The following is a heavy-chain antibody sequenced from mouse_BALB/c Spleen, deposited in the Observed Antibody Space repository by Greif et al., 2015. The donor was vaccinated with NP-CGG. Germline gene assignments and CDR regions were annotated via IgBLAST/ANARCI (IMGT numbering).Heavy chain of an antibody. V-gene: IGHV5-17*02. CDR2: ISSGSSTI. CDR3: AKDWYFDV. Sequence: EVKLVESGGGLVQPGGSRKLSCAASGFTFSSFGMHWVRQAPEKGLEWVAYISSGSSTIYYADTVKGRFTISRDNPKNTLFLQMTSLRSEDTAMYYCAKDWYFDVWGAGTTVTASS. J-gene: IGHJ1*01. CDR1: GFTFSSFG.